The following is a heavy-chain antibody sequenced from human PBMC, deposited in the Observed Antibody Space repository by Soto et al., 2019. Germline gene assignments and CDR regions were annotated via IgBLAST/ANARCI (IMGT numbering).Heavy chain of an antibody. Sequence: SETLSLTCAVYGASLSDNYCNWLRQPPGKGLEWIGEISHSGNTNYNPSLRSRVTISIDTSKNQLSLNLRSVSAADTAVYYCARGRGDFDAWGQGTPVTVSS. CDR1: GASLSDNY. D-gene: IGHD2-21*02. CDR3: ARGRGDFDA. CDR2: ISHSGNT. J-gene: IGHJ5*02. V-gene: IGHV4-34*01.